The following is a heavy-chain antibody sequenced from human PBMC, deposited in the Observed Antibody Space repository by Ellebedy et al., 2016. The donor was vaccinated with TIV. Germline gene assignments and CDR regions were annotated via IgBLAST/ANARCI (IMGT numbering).Heavy chain of an antibody. V-gene: IGHV3-23*01. CDR1: GFTFSLYA. CDR3: AKREAATGRSDYDGVDV. CDR2: ISGSGGFT. J-gene: IGHJ6*02. Sequence: GESLKISCAASGFTFSLYAMIWVRQAPGKGLEWVSIISGSGGFTYYADSVKRRFTISRDKSKNTLYLQMNSLSAEDTTIYYCAKREAATGRSDYDGVDVWGQGTTVTVSS. D-gene: IGHD6-13*01.